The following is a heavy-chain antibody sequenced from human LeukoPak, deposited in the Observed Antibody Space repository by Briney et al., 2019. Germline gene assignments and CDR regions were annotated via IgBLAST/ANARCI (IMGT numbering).Heavy chain of an antibody. CDR3: ARDLLNEGNHLDY. CDR1: GGSISSGDYY. V-gene: IGHV4-30-4*01. D-gene: IGHD4-23*01. CDR2: IYYSGST. Sequence: SETLSLTCTVSGGSISSGDYYWSWIRQPPGKGLESLGYIYYSGSTYYNPSLKSRVTISVDTSKNQFSLKLSSVTAADTAVYYCARDLLNEGNHLDYWGQGTLVTVSS. J-gene: IGHJ4*02.